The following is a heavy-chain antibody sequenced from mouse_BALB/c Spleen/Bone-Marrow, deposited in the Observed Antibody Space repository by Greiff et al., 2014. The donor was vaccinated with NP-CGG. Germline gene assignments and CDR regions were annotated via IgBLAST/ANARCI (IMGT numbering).Heavy chain of an antibody. D-gene: IGHD1-1*01. J-gene: IGHJ3*01. V-gene: IGHV14-3*02. CDR2: IDPANGNA. Sequence: EVQLQQSGAELVKPGASVKLSCTASGFNIKDTYIHWVKQRPEQGLEWIGRIDPANGNAKYDPKFQGKATITADTSSNTVYLHVSSLTSEGTAVYHCARWTFTAGGDGWFAYWGQGTLVTVSA. CDR3: ARWTFTAGGDGWFAY. CDR1: GFNIKDTY.